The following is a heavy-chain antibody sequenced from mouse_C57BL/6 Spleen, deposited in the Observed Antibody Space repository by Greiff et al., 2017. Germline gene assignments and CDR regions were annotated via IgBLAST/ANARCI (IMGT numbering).Heavy chain of an antibody. CDR2: IYPGDGDT. Sequence: QVQLQQSGPELVKPGASVKISCKASGYAFSSSWMNWVKQRPGKGLEWIGRIYPGDGDTNYNGKFKGKATLTADKSSSTAYLQLSSLTSEDSAVYFCAGGGAGFAYWGQGTLVTVSA. CDR1: GYAFSSSW. V-gene: IGHV1-82*01. CDR3: AGGGAGFAY. J-gene: IGHJ3*01.